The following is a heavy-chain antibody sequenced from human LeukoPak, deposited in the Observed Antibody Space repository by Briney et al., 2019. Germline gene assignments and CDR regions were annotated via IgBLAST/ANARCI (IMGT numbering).Heavy chain of an antibody. CDR2: IYYSGST. CDR3: ARDPGEGYFDH. V-gene: IGHV4-59*01. Sequence: SETLSLTCTVSGGSISSYYWSWIRQPPGKGLEWIGYIYYSGSTNYNPSLKSRVTISVDTSKNQFSLKLSSVTAADTAVYYCARDPGEGYFDHWGQGTLVTVSS. CDR1: GGSISSYY. D-gene: IGHD2-21*01. J-gene: IGHJ4*02.